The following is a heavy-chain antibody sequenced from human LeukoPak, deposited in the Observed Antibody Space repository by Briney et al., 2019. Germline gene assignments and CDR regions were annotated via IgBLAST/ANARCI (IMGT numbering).Heavy chain of an antibody. D-gene: IGHD3-9*01. CDR1: GFTFSSYS. CDR3: ARDILTGSQSRFQH. J-gene: IGHJ1*01. Sequence: GGSLRLSCAASGFTFSSYSMTWVRQAPGKGLEWVSYISSSSSTIYYADSVKGRFTISRDNAKNSLYLQVNSLRAEDTAVYYCARDILTGSQSRFQHWGQGTLVTVSS. V-gene: IGHV3-48*04. CDR2: ISSSSSTI.